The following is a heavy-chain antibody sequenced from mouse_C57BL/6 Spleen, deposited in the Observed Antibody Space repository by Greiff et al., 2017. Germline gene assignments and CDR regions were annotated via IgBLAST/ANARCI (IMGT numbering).Heavy chain of an antibody. J-gene: IGHJ4*01. CDR3: ARQAITTVVAPLDY. CDR2: ISSGGSYT. Sequence: DVMLVESGGDLVKPGGSLKLSCAASGFTFSSYGMSWVRQTPDKRLEWVATISSGGSYTYYPDSVKGRFTISRDNAKNTLYLQMSSLKSEDTAMYYCARQAITTVVAPLDYWGQGTSVTVSS. D-gene: IGHD1-1*01. V-gene: IGHV5-6*02. CDR1: GFTFSSYG.